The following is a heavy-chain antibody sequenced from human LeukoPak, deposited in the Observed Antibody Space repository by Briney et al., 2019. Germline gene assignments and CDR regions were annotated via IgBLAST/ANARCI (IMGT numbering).Heavy chain of an antibody. V-gene: IGHV3-30*02. CDR1: GFTFRSYG. D-gene: IGHD6-6*01. CDR3: AKDLYSSSSDYYYYYMDV. Sequence: PGGSLRLSCAASGFTFRSYGMHWVRQAPGKGLEWVAIIRYDGTNKYYADSVKGRFTISRDNSKNTLYLQMNSLRAEDTAVYYCAKDLYSSSSDYYYYYMDVWGKGTTVTVSS. J-gene: IGHJ6*03. CDR2: IRYDGTNK.